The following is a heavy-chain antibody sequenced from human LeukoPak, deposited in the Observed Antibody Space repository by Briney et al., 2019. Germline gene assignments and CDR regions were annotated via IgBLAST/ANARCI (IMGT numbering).Heavy chain of an antibody. D-gene: IGHD3-22*01. V-gene: IGHV4-39*01. CDR2: IYYSGRT. CDR1: GGSISSSSYY. CDR3: ARGVSMIVVVIHDWYFDL. Sequence: SETLSLTCTVSGGSISSSSYYWGWIRQPPGKGLEWIGNIYYSGRTYYNPSLKSRVTISVDTSKNQFSLKLSSVTATDTAVYYCARGVSMIVVVIHDWYFDLWGRGTLVTVSS. J-gene: IGHJ2*01.